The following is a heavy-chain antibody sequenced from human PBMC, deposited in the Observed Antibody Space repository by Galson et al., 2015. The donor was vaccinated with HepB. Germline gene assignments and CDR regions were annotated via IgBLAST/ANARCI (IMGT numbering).Heavy chain of an antibody. J-gene: IGHJ4*02. CDR2: ISSSGSTI. V-gene: IGHV3-11*01. CDR1: GFTFSDYY. D-gene: IGHD4-17*01. Sequence: SLRLSCAASGFTFSDYYMSWIRQAPGKGLEWVSYISSSGSTIYYADSVKGRFTISRDNAKNSLYLQMNSLRAEDTAVYYCASHYGDYDAVDYWGQGTLVTVSS. CDR3: ASHYGDYDAVDY.